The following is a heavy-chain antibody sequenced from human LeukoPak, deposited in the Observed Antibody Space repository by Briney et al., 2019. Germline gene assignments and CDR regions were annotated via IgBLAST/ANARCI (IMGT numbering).Heavy chain of an antibody. Sequence: PGGSLRLSCVASGFTFSSYSMNWVRQARGKGLEWVSSISSSSSYIYYADSVKGRFTISRDNAKNSLYLQMNSLRAEDTAVYYCARDAQLALDYWGQGTLVTVSS. D-gene: IGHD6-13*01. CDR1: GFTFSSYS. CDR2: ISSSSSYI. J-gene: IGHJ4*02. V-gene: IGHV3-21*01. CDR3: ARDAQLALDY.